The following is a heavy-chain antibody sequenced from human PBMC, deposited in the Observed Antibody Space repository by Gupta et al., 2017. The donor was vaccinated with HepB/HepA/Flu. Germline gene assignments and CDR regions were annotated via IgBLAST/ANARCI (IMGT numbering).Heavy chain of an antibody. CDR1: GFPFSRYS. CDR2: ITSSSSTI. D-gene: IGHD3-22*01. V-gene: IGHV3-48*02. J-gene: IGHJ4*02. Sequence: VQLVASGGGLVQPGGSLRLSCAASGFPFSRYSMNWVRQAPGKGLEWVSYITSSSSTIYYADSVKGRFTISRDNAKNSLYLQMNSLRDEDTAVYYCANYDSSGYYFGYWGQGTLVTVSS. CDR3: ANYDSSGYYFGY.